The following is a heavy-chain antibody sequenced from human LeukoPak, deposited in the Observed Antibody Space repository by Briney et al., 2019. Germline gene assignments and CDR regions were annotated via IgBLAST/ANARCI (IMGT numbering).Heavy chain of an antibody. Sequence: GASVKVSCQASGGTFSIYAISWVRQAPGQGLEWMGGIIPIFGTANYAQKFQGRVTITADKSTSTAYMELSSLRSEDTAVYYCARGRENYGDYVDAFDIWGQGTMVTVSS. D-gene: IGHD4-17*01. CDR3: ARGRENYGDYVDAFDI. CDR1: GGTFSIYA. CDR2: IIPIFGTA. J-gene: IGHJ3*02. V-gene: IGHV1-69*06.